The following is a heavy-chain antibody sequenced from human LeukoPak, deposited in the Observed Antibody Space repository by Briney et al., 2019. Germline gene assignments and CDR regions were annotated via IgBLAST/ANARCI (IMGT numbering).Heavy chain of an antibody. CDR2: INPNSGGT. D-gene: IGHD3-10*01. J-gene: IGHJ4*02. CDR3: AGGKSYYNVIEY. CDR1: GYTFTGYY. Sequence: GASVKVSCKASGYTFTGYYMHWVRQAPGQGLEWMGWINPNSGGTNYAQKFQGRVTMTRDTFISTGYMELTSLRSDDTAVYYCAGGKSYYNVIEYWGQGTLVTVSS. V-gene: IGHV1-2*02.